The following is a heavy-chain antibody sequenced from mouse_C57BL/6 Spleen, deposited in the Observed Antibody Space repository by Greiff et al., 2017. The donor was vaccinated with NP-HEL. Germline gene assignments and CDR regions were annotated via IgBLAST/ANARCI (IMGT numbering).Heavy chain of an antibody. CDR2: ISRGSSTI. CDR3: ASGYYAMDY. Sequence: EVQGVESGGGLVRPGGSLKLSCAASGFTFSDYGLHWVRQAPERGLEWVAYISRGSSTIYYADTVKGRFTISRDNAKNTLFLQMTSLRSEDTAMYYCASGYYAMDYWGQGTSVTVSS. J-gene: IGHJ4*01. V-gene: IGHV5-17*01. CDR1: GFTFSDYG.